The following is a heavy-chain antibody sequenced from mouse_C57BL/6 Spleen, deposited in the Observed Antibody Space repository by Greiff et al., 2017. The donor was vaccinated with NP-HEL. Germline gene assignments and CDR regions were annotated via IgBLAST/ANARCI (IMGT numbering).Heavy chain of an antibody. CDR3: ARFYITTVVATEAMDY. V-gene: IGHV1-59*01. CDR2: IDPSDSYT. J-gene: IGHJ4*01. Sequence: VQLQQPGAELVRPGTSVKLSCKASGYTFTSYWMHWVKQRPGQGLEWIGVIDPSDSYTNYNQKFKGKATLTVDTSSSTAYMQLSSLTSEDSAVYYCARFYITTVVATEAMDYWGQGTSVTVSS. D-gene: IGHD1-1*01. CDR1: GYTFTSYW.